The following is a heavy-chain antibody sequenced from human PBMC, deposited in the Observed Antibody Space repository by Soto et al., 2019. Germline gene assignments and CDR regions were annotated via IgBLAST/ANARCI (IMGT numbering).Heavy chain of an antibody. D-gene: IGHD5-12*01. V-gene: IGHV1-8*01. J-gene: IGHJ4*02. Sequence: QVLLVQSGAEVKKPGASVKVSCKASGYTFTSYDINWVRQATGQGLEWMGWMNPNSGNTAYVQKFQGRVTMTRNTSISTAYMELSSLRSENTAVYYCARGSVNGYGEYYVDYWGQGTLVTVSS. CDR2: MNPNSGNT. CDR3: ARGSVNGYGEYYVDY. CDR1: GYTFTSYD.